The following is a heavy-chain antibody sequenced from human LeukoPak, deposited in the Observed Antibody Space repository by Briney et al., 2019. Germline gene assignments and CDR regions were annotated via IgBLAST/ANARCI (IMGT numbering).Heavy chain of an antibody. Sequence: SETLSLTCTVSGGSISSYFWSWVRQPPGKGLEWIGYIYYSGSTNYSPSLKSRVTISVDTSKNQFSLKLASVTTADTAMYYCARDRWLGYWGQGTLVTVSS. V-gene: IGHV4-59*01. CDR1: GGSISSYF. D-gene: IGHD5-12*01. CDR3: ARDRWLGY. J-gene: IGHJ4*02. CDR2: IYYSGST.